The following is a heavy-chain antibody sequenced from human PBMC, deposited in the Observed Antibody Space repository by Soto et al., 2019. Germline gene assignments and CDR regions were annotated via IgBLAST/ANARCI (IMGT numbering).Heavy chain of an antibody. CDR3: AKSVYNWNDGFFDY. V-gene: IGHV3-33*06. J-gene: IGHJ4*02. CDR1: GFTFRNYG. Sequence: SLRLSCAAYGFTFRNYGMHWVRQAPGKGLEWVAVIWYDGSNKYYADSVKGRFTISRDNSKNTLYLQMNSLRAEDTAVYYCAKSVYNWNDGFFDYWGQGTLVTSPQ. CDR2: IWYDGSNK. D-gene: IGHD1-1*01.